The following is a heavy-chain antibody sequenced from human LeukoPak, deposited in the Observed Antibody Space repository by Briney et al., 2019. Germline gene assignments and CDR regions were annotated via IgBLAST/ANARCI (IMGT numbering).Heavy chain of an antibody. CDR1: GYTFTSYD. Sequence: ASVKVSCKASGYTFTSYDINWVRQATGQGLEWMGWMNPTSGNTGYAQKFQGRVTMTRNTSISTAYMELSSLRSEDTAVYYCARPRIAVAGGGMDVWGKGTTVTIPS. CDR2: MNPTSGNT. D-gene: IGHD6-19*01. J-gene: IGHJ6*04. V-gene: IGHV1-8*01. CDR3: ARPRIAVAGGGMDV.